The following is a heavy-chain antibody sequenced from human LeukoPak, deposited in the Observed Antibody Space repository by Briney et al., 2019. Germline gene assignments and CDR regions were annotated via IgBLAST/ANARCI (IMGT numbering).Heavy chain of an antibody. CDR3: ATDLDRLRGYRFSI. CDR2: FDPEDGET. J-gene: IGHJ4*02. CDR1: GYTLTELS. V-gene: IGHV1-24*01. D-gene: IGHD3-10*01. Sequence: ASVKVSCKVSGYTLTELSMHWVRQAPGKGLEWMGGFDPEDGETIYAQKFQGRVTMTEDTSTDTAYMELSSLRSEDTAVYYCATDLDRLRGYRFSIWGQGILVTVSS.